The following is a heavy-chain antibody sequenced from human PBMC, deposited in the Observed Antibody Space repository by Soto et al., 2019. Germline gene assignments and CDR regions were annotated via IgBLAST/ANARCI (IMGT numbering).Heavy chain of an antibody. V-gene: IGHV1-2*02. CDR2: INPNWGGT. D-gene: IGHD6-6*01. CDR3: AVGIAARPLRPGVDY. CDR1: GYTFTGYY. J-gene: IGHJ4*02. Sequence: QVQLVQSGAEVKKPGASVKVSCKASGYTFTGYYMHWVRQAPGQGLEWMGWINPNWGGTNYAQKFQGRVNMTRGTSINTAYMELSRLRSDDTAVYYCAVGIAARPLRPGVDYLGQGTLVTVSS.